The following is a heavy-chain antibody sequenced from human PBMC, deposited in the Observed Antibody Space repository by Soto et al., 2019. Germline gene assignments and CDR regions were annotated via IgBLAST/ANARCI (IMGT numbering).Heavy chain of an antibody. V-gene: IGHV3-48*02. CDR2: IDSSGTTI. J-gene: IGHJ4*02. Sequence: GGSLRLSCAASGFTFSAYSMNWVRQAPGKGLEWVSSIDSSGTTIYYADSMKGRFDISRDNAKNSLYLQMNSLRDEDTAVYYCARTAYCSSGSCPPEVTYGGQGTLVT. D-gene: IGHD2-15*01. CDR3: ARTAYCSSGSCPPEVTY. CDR1: GFTFSAYS.